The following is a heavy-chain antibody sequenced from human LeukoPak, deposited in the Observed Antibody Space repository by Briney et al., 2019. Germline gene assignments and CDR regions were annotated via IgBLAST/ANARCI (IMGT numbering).Heavy chain of an antibody. J-gene: IGHJ4*02. CDR3: ARGGAAAAPNY. V-gene: IGHV1-2*06. D-gene: IGHD6-13*01. CDR2: INPNSGGT. CDR1: GYTFTSYY. Sequence: ASVKVSCKASGYTFTSYYMHWVRQAPGQGREWMGRINPNSGGTNYAQKFHGRVTITRDTSISTAYMELSRLRSDDTAVYYCARGGAAAAPNYWGQGTLVTVSS.